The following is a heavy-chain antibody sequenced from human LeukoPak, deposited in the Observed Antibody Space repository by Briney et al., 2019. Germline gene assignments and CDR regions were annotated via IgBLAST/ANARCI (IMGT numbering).Heavy chain of an antibody. CDR2: INHSGST. Sequence: SETLSLTXAVYGGSLSGYYWSWIRQTPGKGLEWIGEINHSGSTNYNPSLKSRVTISVDTSKNQFSLKLSSVTAADTAVYYCARSGYSYGLFVWGQGTLVTVSS. D-gene: IGHD5-18*01. V-gene: IGHV4-34*01. CDR3: ARSGYSYGLFV. CDR1: GGSLSGYY. J-gene: IGHJ4*02.